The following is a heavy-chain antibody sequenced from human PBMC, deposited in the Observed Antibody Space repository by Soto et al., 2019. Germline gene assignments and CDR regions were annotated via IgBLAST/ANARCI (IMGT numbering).Heavy chain of an antibody. D-gene: IGHD2-15*01. Sequence: QVQLVQSGAEVKKPGSSVKVSCKASGGTFSSYAISWVRQAPGQGLEWMGGLIPIFGTANYAQKFQGRVTITADESTSTAYMELRSLRSEDTAVYYCARDWDCSGGSCYSGGDYWGQGTLVTVSS. V-gene: IGHV1-69*01. CDR3: ARDWDCSGGSCYSGGDY. CDR2: LIPIFGTA. J-gene: IGHJ4*02. CDR1: GGTFSSYA.